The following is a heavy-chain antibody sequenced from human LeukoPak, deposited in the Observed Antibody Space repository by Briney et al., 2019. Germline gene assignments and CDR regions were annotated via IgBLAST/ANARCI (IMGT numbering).Heavy chain of an antibody. CDR2: ISFDGTNK. V-gene: IGHV3-30*03. CDR3: ARDQTPLRLRWYFDY. D-gene: IGHD4-23*01. J-gene: IGHJ4*02. Sequence: PGGSLRLSCAASGFTFSSYDMHWVRQAPGKGLEWVAVISFDGTNKYYADSVKGRFTISRDNSKNTLYLQMNSLRAEDTAVYYCARDQTPLRLRWYFDYWGQGTLVTVSS. CDR1: GFTFSSYD.